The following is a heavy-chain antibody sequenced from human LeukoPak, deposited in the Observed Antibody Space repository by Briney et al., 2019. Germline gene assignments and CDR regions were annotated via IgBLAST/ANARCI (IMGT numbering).Heavy chain of an antibody. CDR2: INPNRGGA. CDR3: ARVATLAYYFTSAEFDY. V-gene: IGHV1-2*02. D-gene: IGHD2-8*01. J-gene: IGHJ4*02. CDR1: GYTFTGYY. Sequence: ASVKVSCKASGYTFTGYYMHWVRQAPGQGLEWMGWINPNRGGANSAQKFQGRVTMTRDTSISTAYMELSSLTPDDTAVYFCARVATLAYYFTSAEFDYWGQGTLVTVSS.